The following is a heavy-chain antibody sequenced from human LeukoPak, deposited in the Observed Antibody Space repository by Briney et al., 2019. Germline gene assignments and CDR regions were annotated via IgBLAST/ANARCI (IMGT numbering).Heavy chain of an antibody. J-gene: IGHJ6*02. CDR1: GFTFSSYA. Sequence: PGGSLRLSCAASGFTFSSYAMSWVRQAPGKGLEWVANIKQDGSEKYYVDSVKGRFSISRVNAKNSLYLQMNSLRAEDTAMYYCASSAYSSSWFFGVRYGMDVWGQGTTVTVSS. CDR2: IKQDGSEK. V-gene: IGHV3-7*01. CDR3: ASSAYSSSWFFGVRYGMDV. D-gene: IGHD6-13*01.